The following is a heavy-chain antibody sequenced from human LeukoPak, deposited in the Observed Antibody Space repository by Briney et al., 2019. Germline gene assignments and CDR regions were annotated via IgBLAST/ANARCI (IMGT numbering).Heavy chain of an antibody. J-gene: IGHJ4*02. Sequence: KPSETLSLTCTVSGGSISSSSYYWGWIRQPPGKGLEWIGSIYYSGSTYYNPSLKSRVTISVDTSKNQFSLKLSSVTAADTAVYYCARHHRSLRVGATRPMGYWGQGTLVTVSS. V-gene: IGHV4-39*01. CDR3: ARHHRSLRVGATRPMGY. CDR2: IYYSGST. D-gene: IGHD1-26*01. CDR1: GGSISSSSYY.